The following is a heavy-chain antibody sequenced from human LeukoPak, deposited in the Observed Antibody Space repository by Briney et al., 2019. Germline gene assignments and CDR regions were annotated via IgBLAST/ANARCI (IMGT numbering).Heavy chain of an antibody. J-gene: IGHJ4*02. CDR2: ISGSGAGS. Sequence: GGSLRLSCAASGFTFSSYSMNWVRQAPGKGLEWVCSISGSGAGSYYGGSVKGRFTISRDNSKSTLYLQMNSLRAEDTALYYCAKIIDGAGVNFWGQGTLVTVSS. CDR1: GFTFSSYS. V-gene: IGHV3-23*01. D-gene: IGHD6-13*01. CDR3: AKIIDGAGVNF.